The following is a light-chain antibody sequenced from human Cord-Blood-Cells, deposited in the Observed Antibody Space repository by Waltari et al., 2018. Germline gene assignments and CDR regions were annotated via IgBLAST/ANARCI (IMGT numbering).Light chain of an antibody. J-gene: IGLJ3*02. V-gene: IGLV1-44*01. CDR3: AAWDDSLNGWV. CDR2: SNN. Sequence: QSVLTQPPSASGTPGQRVTIPCSGSSSNIGSNTVYWYQQLPGPAPKLLIYSNNQRPSGVPDRFSGSKSGTSASLAISGLQSEDEADYYCAAWDDSLNGWVFGGGTKLTVL. CDR1: SSNIGSNT.